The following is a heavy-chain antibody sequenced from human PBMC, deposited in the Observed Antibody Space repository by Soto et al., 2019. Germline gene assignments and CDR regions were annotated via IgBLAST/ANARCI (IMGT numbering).Heavy chain of an antibody. CDR2: INPNSGGT. Sequence: ASVKVSCKASGYTFTGYYMHWVRQAPGQGLEWMGWINPNSGGTNYAQKFQGWVTMTRDTSIGTAYMELSRLRSDDTAVYYCATQRSEWELSFDYWGQGTLVTVSS. V-gene: IGHV1-2*04. CDR3: ATQRSEWELSFDY. CDR1: GYTFTGYY. J-gene: IGHJ4*02. D-gene: IGHD1-26*01.